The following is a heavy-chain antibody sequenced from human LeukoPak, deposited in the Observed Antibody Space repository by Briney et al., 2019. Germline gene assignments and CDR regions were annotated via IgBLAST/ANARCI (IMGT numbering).Heavy chain of an antibody. CDR3: ARDSSSWSFLDY. CDR1: GGSLSSYY. V-gene: IGHV4-4*07. J-gene: IGHJ4*02. CDR2: IYTSGST. Sequence: SETLSLTCTVSGGSLSSYYWSWIRQPAGKGLEWIGRIYTSGSTNYNPSLKSRVTMSVDTSKNQFSLKLSSVTAADTAVYYCARDSSSWSFLDYWGQGTLVTVSS. D-gene: IGHD6-13*01.